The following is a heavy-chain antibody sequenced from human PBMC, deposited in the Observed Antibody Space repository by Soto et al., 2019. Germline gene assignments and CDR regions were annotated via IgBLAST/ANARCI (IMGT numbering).Heavy chain of an antibody. CDR2: IHYSGST. CDR3: ARHSTGLDV. J-gene: IGHJ6*04. Sequence: QVQLQESGPGLVKPSETLSLTCTVSGGSISSSYWSWIRQPPGKGLEWVGYIHYSGSTHYHPSLNSRITISLDTSKNQFSLKLTSVTAADTAVYYCARHSTGLDVWGKGTTVTVSS. D-gene: IGHD3-9*01. CDR1: GGSISSSY. V-gene: IGHV4-59*08.